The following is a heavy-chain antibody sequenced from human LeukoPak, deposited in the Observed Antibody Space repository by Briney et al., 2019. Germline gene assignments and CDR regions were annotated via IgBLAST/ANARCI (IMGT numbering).Heavy chain of an antibody. V-gene: IGHV4-39*01. CDR3: ARRGYISSWYWFDP. D-gene: IGHD6-13*01. CDR1: GGSISGISYY. J-gene: IGHJ5*02. Sequence: PSETLSLTCTVSGGSISGISYYWGWIRQPPGKGLEWIGSIYYSGSTFYNPSLKSRVTISVDTSKNQFSLKLSSVTAADTAVYHCARRGYISSWYWFDPWGQGTLVTVSS. CDR2: IYYSGST.